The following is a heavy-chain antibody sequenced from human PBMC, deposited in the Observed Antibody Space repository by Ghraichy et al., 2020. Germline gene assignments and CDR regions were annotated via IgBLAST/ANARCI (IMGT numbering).Heavy chain of an antibody. CDR1: GGSISSYY. CDR3: ARDGGSGWSPPDY. CDR2: IHYSGST. D-gene: IGHD6-19*01. Sequence: SETMSLTCTVSGGSISSYYWSWIRQPPGKGLEWIGYIHYSGSTNYNPSLKSRVTTSVDTSKNQFSLKLSSVTAADTAVYYCARDGGSGWSPPDYWGQGTLVTVSS. V-gene: IGHV4-59*01. J-gene: IGHJ4*02.